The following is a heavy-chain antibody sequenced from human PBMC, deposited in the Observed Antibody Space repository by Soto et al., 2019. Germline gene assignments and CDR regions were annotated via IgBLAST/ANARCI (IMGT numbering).Heavy chain of an antibody. CDR2: INAGNANT. Sequence: ASVKVSCKASGYTFTSYSMHWVRQAPGQRLEWMGWINAGNANTKYSQKFQGRVTITKNTLYLQMDSLRAEDAAEYYCASHQGIYEYYFDYWGQGTLVTVSS. CDR1: GYTFTSYS. J-gene: IGHJ4*02. V-gene: IGHV1-3*01. D-gene: IGHD6-6*01. CDR3: ASHQGIYEYYFDY.